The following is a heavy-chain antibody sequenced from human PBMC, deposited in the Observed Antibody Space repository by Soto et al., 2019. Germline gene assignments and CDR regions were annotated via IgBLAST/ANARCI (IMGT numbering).Heavy chain of an antibody. CDR1: GFTFSSYG. V-gene: IGHV3-30*18. D-gene: IGHD3-10*01. J-gene: IGHJ6*02. CDR2: ISYDGSNK. CDR3: AKDLGEGCWYFYTRPPYGMDV. Sequence: AGGSLTLSCAASGFTFSSYGMHWVRQAPGKGLEWVAVISYDGSNKYYADSVKGRFTISRDNSKNTLYLQMNSLRAEDTAVYYCAKDLGEGCWYFYTRPPYGMDVWGQGTTVTVSS.